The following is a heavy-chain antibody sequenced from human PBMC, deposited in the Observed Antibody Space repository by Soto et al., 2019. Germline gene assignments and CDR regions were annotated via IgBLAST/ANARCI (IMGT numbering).Heavy chain of an antibody. CDR3: ARDPYYNLITASNFDY. V-gene: IGHV1-3*01. J-gene: IGHJ4*02. CDR1: GYTLPSFA. D-gene: IGHD1-20*01. Sequence: GPVKGSCQASGYTLPSFAMHWVRQAPRQRLEWMGWINAGNGNTKYSQKFQGRVTITRDTSASTAYMELSSLRSEDTAVYYCARDPYYNLITASNFDYWGQGTLVTVSS. CDR2: INAGNGNT.